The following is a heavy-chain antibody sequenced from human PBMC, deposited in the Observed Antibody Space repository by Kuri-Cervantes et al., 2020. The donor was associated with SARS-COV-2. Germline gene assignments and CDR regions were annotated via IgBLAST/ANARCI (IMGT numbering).Heavy chain of an antibody. CDR1: GFTFSSYA. CDR3: AKDSYSSGWYWFDP. V-gene: IGHV3-23*03. Sequence: GGSMRLSCAASGFTFSSYAMSWVRQAPGKGLEWVSVIYSGGSRTYYADSVKGRFTISRDNSKNPLYLQMNSLRAEDTAVYYCAKDSYSSGWYWFDPWGQGTLVTVSS. CDR2: IYSGGSRT. J-gene: IGHJ5*02. D-gene: IGHD6-19*01.